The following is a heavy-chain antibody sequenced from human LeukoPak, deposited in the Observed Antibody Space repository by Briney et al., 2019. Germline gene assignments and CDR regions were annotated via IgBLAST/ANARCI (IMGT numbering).Heavy chain of an antibody. V-gene: IGHV3-30*01. CDR3: ARDNWGWDY. CDR2: ISSDGSNR. D-gene: IGHD7-27*01. Sequence: GKSLRLSCAASGFTFNSYPMNWVRQAPGKGLEWVAVISSDGSNRYYAGSVKGRFTISRDNSKSTLSLQMNSLRDEDTAVYYCARDNWGWDYWGQGTLVAVSS. J-gene: IGHJ4*02. CDR1: GFTFNSYP.